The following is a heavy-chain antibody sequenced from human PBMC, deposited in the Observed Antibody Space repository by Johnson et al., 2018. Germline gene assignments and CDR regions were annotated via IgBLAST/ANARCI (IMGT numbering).Heavy chain of an antibody. CDR2: IYSGGNT. J-gene: IGHJ6*03. Sequence: VQLGESGGGLIQPGGSLRLSCAASGFSVSNNYLSWVRQAPGRGLEWVSVIYSGGNTYYAASVKGRFTVSRDNSKNTLYLQMNSLRAEDTAVYYCARVNTIFGVAYMDVWGTGTTVTVSS. D-gene: IGHD3-3*01. V-gene: IGHV3-53*01. CDR1: GFSVSNNY. CDR3: ARVNTIFGVAYMDV.